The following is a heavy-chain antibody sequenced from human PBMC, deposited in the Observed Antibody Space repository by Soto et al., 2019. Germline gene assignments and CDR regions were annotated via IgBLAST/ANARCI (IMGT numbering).Heavy chain of an antibody. D-gene: IGHD5-18*01. CDR2: IDWDDDK. CDR1: GFSLNSNGMC. CDR3: ARIGRGYSYGYDWFDP. J-gene: IGHJ5*02. V-gene: IGHV2-70*01. Sequence: SGPTLVNPTQTLTLTCTFSGFSLNSNGMCVNWIRQPPGKALEWLALIDWDDDKYYSTSLQTRLTISRDTSKNQVVLTMTNMDPADTATYYCARIGRGYSYGYDWFDPWGQGTLVTVSS.